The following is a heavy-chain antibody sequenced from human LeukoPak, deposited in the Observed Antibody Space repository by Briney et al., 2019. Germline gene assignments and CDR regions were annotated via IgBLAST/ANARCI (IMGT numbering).Heavy chain of an antibody. D-gene: IGHD3-22*01. CDR2: IYTSGST. CDR1: GGSISSYY. J-gene: IGHJ5*02. Sequence: NASETLSLTCTVSGGSISSYYWSWIRQPAGKGLEWIGRIYTSGSTNYNPSLKSRVTMSVDTSKNQFSLKLSSVTAADTAVYYCASAAPVTYDGSGPLRSWGQGTLVTVSS. V-gene: IGHV4-4*07. CDR3: ASAAPVTYDGSGPLRS.